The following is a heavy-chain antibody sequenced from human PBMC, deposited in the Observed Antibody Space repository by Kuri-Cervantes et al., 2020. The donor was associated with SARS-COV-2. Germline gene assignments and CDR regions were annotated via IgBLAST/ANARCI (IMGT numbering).Heavy chain of an antibody. CDR1: GGTFSNHA. J-gene: IGHJ4*02. D-gene: IGHD5-24*01. V-gene: IGHV1-69*13. CDR3: AREWTDPIEMTTPTHFDY. CDR2: IIPILDAA. Sequence: VMVSCKSSGGTFSNHAISWVRQAPGQGLEWMGGIIPILDAANYAQKFQGRVTITADESTSTAYMELSSLRSEDTAVYYCAREWTDPIEMTTPTHFDYWCQGTLVTVSS.